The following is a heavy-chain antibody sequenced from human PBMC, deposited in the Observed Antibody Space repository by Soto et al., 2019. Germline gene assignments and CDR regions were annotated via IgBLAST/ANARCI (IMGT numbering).Heavy chain of an antibody. CDR2: IWYDGSNK. J-gene: IGHJ6*03. CDR1: GFTFSSYG. D-gene: IGHD3-10*01. CDR3: ARDCQSPITMVRGVSPDYYMDV. V-gene: IGHV3-33*01. Sequence: GGSLRLSCAASGFTFSSYGMHWVRQAPGKGLEWVAVIWYDGSNKYYADSVKGRFTISRDNSKNTLYLQMNSLRAEDTAVYYCARDCQSPITMVRGVSPDYYMDVWGKGTTVTVSS.